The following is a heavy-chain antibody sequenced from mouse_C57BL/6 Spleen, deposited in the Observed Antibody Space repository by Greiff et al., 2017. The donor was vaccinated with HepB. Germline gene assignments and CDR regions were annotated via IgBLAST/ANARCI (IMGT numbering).Heavy chain of an antibody. Sequence: EVQVVESGGGLVKPGGSLKLSCAASGFTFSSYAMSWVRQTPEKRLEWVATISDGGSYTYYPDNVKGRFTISRDNAKNNLYLQISHLKSEDTAMYYCAREEIPITTVVAPFAYWGQGTLVTVSA. J-gene: IGHJ3*01. D-gene: IGHD1-1*01. V-gene: IGHV5-4*01. CDR1: GFTFSSYA. CDR2: ISDGGSYT. CDR3: AREEIPITTVVAPFAY.